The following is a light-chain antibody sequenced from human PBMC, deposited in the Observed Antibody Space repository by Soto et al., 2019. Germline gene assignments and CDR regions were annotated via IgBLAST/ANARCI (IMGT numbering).Light chain of an antibody. CDR3: MQALQAPLT. CDR1: QSLPNSNGYNY. Sequence: DIVSAQSPLSLPVTPGEPACISCSSSQSLPNSNGYNYLDWYLQKPGQSPQLLIYLGSSRASGVPDRFSGSGSGTDFTLTISRVEAEDVGFYYCMQALQAPLTFGQGTKVDTK. J-gene: IGKJ1*01. V-gene: IGKV2-28*01. CDR2: LGS.